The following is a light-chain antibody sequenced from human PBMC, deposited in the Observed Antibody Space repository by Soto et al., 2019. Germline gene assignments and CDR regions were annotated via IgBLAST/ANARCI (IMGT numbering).Light chain of an antibody. CDR2: KAS. CDR3: QQYNSYSWT. Sequence: DIQTTHSPSTLSASGGGRVTINCRASQSISSWLAWYQQKPGKAPKLLIYKASSLESGVPSRFSGSGSGTEFTLTISSLQPDDFATYYCQQYNSYSWTFGQGTKVDIK. V-gene: IGKV1-5*03. J-gene: IGKJ1*01. CDR1: QSISSW.